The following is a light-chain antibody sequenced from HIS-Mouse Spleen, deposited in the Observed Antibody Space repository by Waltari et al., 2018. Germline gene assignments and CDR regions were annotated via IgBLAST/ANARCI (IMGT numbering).Light chain of an antibody. CDR1: QDISNY. CDR2: DAS. Sequence: DIQMTQSPSSLSASVGDRVTITCQASQDISNYLNWYQQKPVKAPKLLIYDASNLETVVPSRFSGSGSGTDFTFTISSLQPEDIATYYCQQYDNLPYTFGQGTKLEIK. CDR3: QQYDNLPYT. J-gene: IGKJ2*01. V-gene: IGKV1-33*01.